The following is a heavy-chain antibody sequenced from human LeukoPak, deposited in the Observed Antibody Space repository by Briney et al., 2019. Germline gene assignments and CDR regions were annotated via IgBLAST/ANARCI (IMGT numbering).Heavy chain of an antibody. Sequence: ASVKVSCKASGYTFTSYDFNWVRQATGQGLEWMGWMNPNSGNTGYAQKFQGRVTMTRNTSISTAYMELSSLRSEDTAVYYCARAVRGVSARGTPIFYYMDVWGKGTTVTVSS. CDR3: ARAVRGVSARGTPIFYYMDV. D-gene: IGHD3-10*02. J-gene: IGHJ6*03. V-gene: IGHV1-8*01. CDR2: MNPNSGNT. CDR1: GYTFTSYD.